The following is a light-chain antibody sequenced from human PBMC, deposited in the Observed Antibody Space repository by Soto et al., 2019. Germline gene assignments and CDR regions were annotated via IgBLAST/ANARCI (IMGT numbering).Light chain of an antibody. CDR3: HQYGSSPPTT. J-gene: IGKJ3*01. CDR1: QSVSSSY. V-gene: IGKV3-20*01. Sequence: EIVLTQSPGTLSLSPGERATLSCRASQSVSSSYLAWYQQKPGQAPRLLIYGASSRATGIPDRFSGSGSGTDFTLTISRLEPEDFAVYYCHQYGSSPPTTFGPGTTVHIK. CDR2: GAS.